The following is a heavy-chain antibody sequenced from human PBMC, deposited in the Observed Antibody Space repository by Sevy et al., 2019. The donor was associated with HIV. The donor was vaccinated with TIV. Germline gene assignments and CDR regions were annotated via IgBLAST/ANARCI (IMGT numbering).Heavy chain of an antibody. D-gene: IGHD3-22*01. CDR2: IYHSGST. V-gene: IGHV4-4*02. J-gene: IGHJ4*02. CDR1: GGSITSSNW. Sequence: SETLSLNCAVSGGSITSSNWRSWVRQPPGKGLEWIGEIYHSGSTTYNPSLKSRVTISVDTSKNQFSLKLSSVTAADTAVYYCARADHYDNSGYLKGVFDNWGQGTLVTVSS. CDR3: ARADHYDNSGYLKGVFDN.